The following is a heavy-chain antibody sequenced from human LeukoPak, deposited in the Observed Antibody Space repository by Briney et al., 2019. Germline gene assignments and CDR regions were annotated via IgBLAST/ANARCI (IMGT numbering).Heavy chain of an antibody. CDR2: IYYSGST. D-gene: IGHD2-15*01. CDR1: GGSISSYY. Sequence: SETLSLTCTVSGGSISSYYWSWIRQPPGKGLEWIGYIYYSGSTNYNPSLKSRVTISVDTSKNQFSLKLSSVTAADTAVYYCARSDVVAGNWFDPWGQGTLVTVSS. V-gene: IGHV4-59*01. CDR3: ARSDVVAGNWFDP. J-gene: IGHJ5*02.